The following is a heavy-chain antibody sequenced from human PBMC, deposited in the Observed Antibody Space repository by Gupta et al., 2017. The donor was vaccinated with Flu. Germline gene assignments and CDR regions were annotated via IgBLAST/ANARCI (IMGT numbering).Heavy chain of an antibody. CDR1: S. D-gene: IGHD3-16*01. Sequence: SFNWVRQAPGKGLEWVASISTNDIYKDYADSVKGRFTISRDNARNTSYLQMTNLRVEDTAVYYCAREPYAYHHFDAWGKGTTVTVSS. J-gene: IGHJ6*04. CDR3: AREPYAYHHFDA. CDR2: ISTNDIYK. V-gene: IGHV3-21*04.